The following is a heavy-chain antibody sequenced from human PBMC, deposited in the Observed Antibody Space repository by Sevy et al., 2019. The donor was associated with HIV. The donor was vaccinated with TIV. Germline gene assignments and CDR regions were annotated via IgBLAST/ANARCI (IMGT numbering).Heavy chain of an antibody. D-gene: IGHD3-22*01. J-gene: IGHJ4*02. Sequence: GALRLSCAASGFTFSSYAMSWVRQAPGKGLEWVSAISGSGGSTYCADSVKGRFTISRDNSKNTLYLQMNSLRAEDTAVYYCAKDPGYYYDSWENYFDYWGQGTLVTVSS. CDR2: ISGSGGST. CDR1: GFTFSSYA. CDR3: AKDPGYYYDSWENYFDY. V-gene: IGHV3-23*01.